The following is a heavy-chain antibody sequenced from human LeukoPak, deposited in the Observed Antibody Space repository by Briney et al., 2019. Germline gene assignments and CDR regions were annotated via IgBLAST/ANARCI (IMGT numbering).Heavy chain of an antibody. CDR1: GYSISSGSY. V-gene: IGHV4-38-2*02. CDR2: IYHSGIT. J-gene: IGHJ5*02. CDR3: ARDLGVNWFDP. Sequence: PSETLSLTCTVSGYSISSGSYWGWIRQPPGKGLEWIGSIYHSGITYYNPSLKSRVTISVDTSKNQFSLKLSSVTAADTAMYYCARDLGVNWFDPWGQGTLVTVSS.